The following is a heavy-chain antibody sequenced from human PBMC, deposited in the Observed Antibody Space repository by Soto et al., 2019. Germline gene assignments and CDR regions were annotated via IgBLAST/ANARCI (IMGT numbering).Heavy chain of an antibody. Sequence: QFQVVQSGAEVKKPGASVKVSCKPSGYTFTSYGVSWVRQAPGQGLEWMGWVSTYNGNTKYTQKLQGRVTMTIDTSTSTAYMELRSLRSDDTAVYYCASRIVAGGAFDIWGQGTKVTVSS. CDR3: ASRIVAGGAFDI. J-gene: IGHJ3*02. D-gene: IGHD6-19*01. CDR1: GYTFTSYG. CDR2: VSTYNGNT. V-gene: IGHV1-18*01.